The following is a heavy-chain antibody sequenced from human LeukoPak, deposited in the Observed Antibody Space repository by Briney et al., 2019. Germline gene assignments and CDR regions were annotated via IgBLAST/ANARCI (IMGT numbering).Heavy chain of an antibody. CDR1: GGSFSGYY. Sequence: SETLSLTCAVYGGSFSGYYWSWIRQPPGKGLEWIGEINHSGRTKYNPSLKSRVTISVDTSTNQCSLKLSSVTEAETPLYYCAGTAGGSYYFDYWGQGTLVTVSS. D-gene: IGHD2-15*01. CDR2: INHSGRT. V-gene: IGHV4-34*01. J-gene: IGHJ4*02. CDR3: AGTAGGSYYFDY.